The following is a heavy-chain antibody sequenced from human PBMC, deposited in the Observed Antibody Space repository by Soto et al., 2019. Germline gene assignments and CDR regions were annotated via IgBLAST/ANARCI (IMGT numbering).Heavy chain of an antibody. CDR1: GFTFSAYA. CDR2: IPSSSTTS. D-gene: IGHD3-9*01. CDR3: AKGVYDGLIGSYPPLRYMDG. V-gene: IGHV3-23*01. J-gene: IGHJ6*03. Sequence: GGSLRLSCAASGFTFSAYAMTWVRQAPGKGLEWVSTIPSSSTTSYYADSVKGRFTISRDNSKKTLFLQMNSLRAEDTALYYCAKGVYDGLIGSYPPLRYMDGWGKGTTVTVSS.